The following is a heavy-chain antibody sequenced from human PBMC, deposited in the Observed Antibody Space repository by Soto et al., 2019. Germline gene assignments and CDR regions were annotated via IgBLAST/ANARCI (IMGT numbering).Heavy chain of an antibody. CDR3: ARGRGPSGYDIISGGFDP. Sequence: QVQLVQSGAEVKKPGSSVKVSCKASGGTFSSYAISWVRQAPGQGLEWMGGNIPIFGTENYAQKFQGRVTLTADESTSTAYMELGSLRSQDTAVYYCARGRGPSGYDIISGGFDPWGQGTLVNVSS. J-gene: IGHJ5*02. V-gene: IGHV1-69*01. CDR2: NIPIFGTE. D-gene: IGHD5-12*01. CDR1: GGTFSSYA.